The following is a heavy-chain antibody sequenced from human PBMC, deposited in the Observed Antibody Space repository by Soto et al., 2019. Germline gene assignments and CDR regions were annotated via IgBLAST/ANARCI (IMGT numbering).Heavy chain of an antibody. CDR3: ARDAGIAALENWFDP. V-gene: IGHV3-66*01. D-gene: IGHD6-6*01. CDR1: GFTVSSNY. CDR2: IYSGGST. J-gene: IGHJ5*02. Sequence: EVQLVESGGGLVQPGGSLRLSCAASGFTVSSNYMSWVRQAPGKGLEWVSVIYSGGSTYYADSVKGRFTISRDNSKNTLDLQMSSLRAEDTAVYYCARDAGIAALENWFDPWGQGTLVTVSS.